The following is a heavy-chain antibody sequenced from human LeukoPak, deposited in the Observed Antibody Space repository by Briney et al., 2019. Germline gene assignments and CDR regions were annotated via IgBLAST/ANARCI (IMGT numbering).Heavy chain of an antibody. CDR3: ARVFHSSSWYDPPYYFDY. J-gene: IGHJ4*02. D-gene: IGHD6-13*01. CDR2: IKQDGSEK. CDR1: GFTFSSYA. V-gene: IGHV3-7*01. Sequence: GGSLRLSCAASGFTFSSYAMSWVRQAPGKGLEWVANIKQDGSEKYYVDSVKGRFTISRDNAKNSLYLQMNSLRAEDTAVYYCARVFHSSSWYDPPYYFDYWGQGTLVTVSS.